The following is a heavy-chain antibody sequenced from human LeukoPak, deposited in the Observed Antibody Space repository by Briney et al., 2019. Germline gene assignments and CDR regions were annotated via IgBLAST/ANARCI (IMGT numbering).Heavy chain of an antibody. CDR1: GYTFTSYG. D-gene: IGHD5-12*01. J-gene: IGHJ6*02. V-gene: IGHV1-18*01. CDR3: ARESGYDYRFYYYYGMDV. Sequence: GASVTVSCTASGYTFTSYGISWVRQAPGQGLEWMGWISAYNGNTNYAQKLQGRVTMTTDTSTSTAYMELRSLRSDDTAVYYCARESGYDYRFYYYYGMDVWGQGTTVTVSS. CDR2: ISAYNGNT.